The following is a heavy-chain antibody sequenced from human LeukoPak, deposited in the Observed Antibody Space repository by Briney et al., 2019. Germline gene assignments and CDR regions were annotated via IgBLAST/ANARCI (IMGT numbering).Heavy chain of an antibody. CDR2: ISSSSSTI. Sequence: GGSLRLSCAASGFTFSSYSMNWVRQAPGKGLEWVSYISSSSSTIYYADSVKGRFTISRDNAKNSLYLQMNSLRAEDTVVYYCAREGARGYSFCHAFDIWGQGTMVTVSS. V-gene: IGHV3-48*01. D-gene: IGHD3-22*01. CDR1: GFTFSSYS. CDR3: AREGARGYSFCHAFDI. J-gene: IGHJ3*02.